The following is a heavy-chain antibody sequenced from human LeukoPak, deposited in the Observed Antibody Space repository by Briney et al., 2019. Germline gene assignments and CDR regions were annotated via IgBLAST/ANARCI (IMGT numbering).Heavy chain of an antibody. CDR2: IYQSETA. CDR1: GYSISSGYF. D-gene: IGHD3-22*01. J-gene: IGHJ4*02. CDR3: ARTYYYDSSGYLAPLYYFDY. V-gene: IGHV4-38-2*02. Sequence: SETLSLTCTVSGYSISSGYFWGWMRQPPGKGLEWIGSIYQSETAHYNPSLKSRVTISVDTSKNQFSLKLSSVTAADTAVYYCARTYYYDSSGYLAPLYYFDYWGQGTLVTVSS.